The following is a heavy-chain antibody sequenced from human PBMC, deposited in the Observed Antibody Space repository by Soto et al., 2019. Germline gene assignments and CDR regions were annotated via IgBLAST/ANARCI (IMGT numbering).Heavy chain of an antibody. CDR3: ARVSSSGPETVFDY. D-gene: IGHD6-19*01. CDR2: IGTAGDT. CDR1: GFTLSSYD. Sequence: PGGSLRLSCAASGFTLSSYDMHWVRQATGKGLEWVSAIGTAGDTYYPGSVKGRFTISRENAKNSLYLQMNSLRAGDTAVYYCARVSSSGPETVFDYWGQGTLVTVSS. V-gene: IGHV3-13*01. J-gene: IGHJ4*02.